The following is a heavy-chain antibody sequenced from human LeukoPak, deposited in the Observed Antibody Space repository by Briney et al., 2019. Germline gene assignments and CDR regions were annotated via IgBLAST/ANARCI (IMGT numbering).Heavy chain of an antibody. CDR1: GGTFSSYA. J-gene: IGHJ3*02. CDR3: ARDTNCSGGSCYSGSAFDI. Sequence: SVKVSCKASGGTFSSYAISWVRQAPGQGLEWMGGIIPIFGTANYAQKFQGRVTITTDESTSTAYIELSSLRSEDTAVYYCARDTNCSGGSCYSGSAFDIWGQGTMVTVSS. V-gene: IGHV1-69*05. D-gene: IGHD2-15*01. CDR2: IIPIFGTA.